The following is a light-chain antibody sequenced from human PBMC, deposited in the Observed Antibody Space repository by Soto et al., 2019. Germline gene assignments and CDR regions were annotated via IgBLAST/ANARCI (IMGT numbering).Light chain of an antibody. CDR2: GAS. Sequence: EIVMTQSPATLSVSPGERATLSCRASQSVSSNLAWYQQKPGQAPRLLIYGASTRATDIPSRFSGSGSGTEITLTISSLQSEDFAVYNCQQYNNWPPIFTFGPGTKVDIK. J-gene: IGKJ3*01. CDR3: QQYNNWPPIFT. CDR1: QSVSSN. V-gene: IGKV3-15*01.